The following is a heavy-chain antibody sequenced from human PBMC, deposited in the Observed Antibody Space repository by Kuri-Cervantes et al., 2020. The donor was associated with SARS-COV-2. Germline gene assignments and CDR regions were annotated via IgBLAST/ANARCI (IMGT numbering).Heavy chain of an antibody. CDR1: GFTFSSYS. CDR3: ARIPSTIFGVVIGGLDV. Sequence: GESLKISCAASGFTFSSYSMNWVRQAPGKGLEWVSSISSSSSYIYYADSVKGRFTISRDNAKNSLYLQMNSLRAEDTAVYYCARIPSTIFGVVIGGLDVWGKGTTVTDSS. V-gene: IGHV3-21*01. D-gene: IGHD3-3*01. CDR2: ISSSSSYI. J-gene: IGHJ6*04.